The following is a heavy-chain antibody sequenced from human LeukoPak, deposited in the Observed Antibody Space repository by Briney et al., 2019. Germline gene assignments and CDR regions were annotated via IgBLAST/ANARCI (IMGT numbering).Heavy chain of an antibody. CDR2: INHSGST. Sequence: TGGSLRLSCSASGFSLSDYGMSWVRQPPGKGLEWIGEINHSGSTNYNPSLKSRVTISADTSKNQFSLKLSSVTAADTAVYYCARGGFGYSSSGYLLPFDYWGQGTLVTVSS. CDR1: GFSLSDYG. D-gene: IGHD6-13*01. J-gene: IGHJ4*02. V-gene: IGHV4-34*01. CDR3: ARGGFGYSSSGYLLPFDY.